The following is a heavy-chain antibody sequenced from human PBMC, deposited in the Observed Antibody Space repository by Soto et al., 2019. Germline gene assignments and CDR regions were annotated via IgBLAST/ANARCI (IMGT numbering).Heavy chain of an antibody. CDR1: GGSFSGYY. D-gene: IGHD5-18*01. V-gene: IGHV4-34*01. CDR3: AELRGYSYGYWFDP. CDR2: INHSGST. J-gene: IGHJ5*02. Sequence: SETLSLTCAVYGGSFSGYYLSWIRQPPGKGLEWIGEINHSGSTNYNPSLKSRVTISVDTSKNQFSLKLSSVTAADTAVYYCAELRGYSYGYWFDPWGQGTLVTVSS.